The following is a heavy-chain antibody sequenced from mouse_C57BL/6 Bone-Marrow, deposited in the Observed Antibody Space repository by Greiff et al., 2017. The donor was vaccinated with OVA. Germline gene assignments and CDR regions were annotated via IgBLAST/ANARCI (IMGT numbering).Heavy chain of an antibody. J-gene: IGHJ4*01. CDR1: GFPITSGYY. CDR2: ITHSGET. Sequence: VQRVESGPGLVKPSQSLFLTCSITGFPITSGYYWIWIRQSPGKPLEWMGYITHSGETFYNPSLQSPIPLTRETSKNPFFLQFNSVSTEATAVYDGEGDRSYDAMDYWGQGTSVTVSS. V-gene: IGHV12-3*01. CDR3: EGDRSYDAMDY.